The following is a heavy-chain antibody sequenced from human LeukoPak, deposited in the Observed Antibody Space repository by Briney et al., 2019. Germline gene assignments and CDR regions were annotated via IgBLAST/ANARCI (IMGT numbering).Heavy chain of an antibody. CDR1: GWSFNNYY. V-gene: IGHV4-34*01. CDR2: INARGDT. J-gene: IGHJ5*02. Sequence: PSETLSLTCAVYGWSFNNYYWNWIRQPPGKGLERIGEINARGDTNYNPSLKSRVTISVDTSKNQLYLNLSSMSASDTAVYYCARGQVPAARGHNWFDPWGQGTLVTVSS. CDR3: ARGQVPAARGHNWFDP. D-gene: IGHD2-2*01.